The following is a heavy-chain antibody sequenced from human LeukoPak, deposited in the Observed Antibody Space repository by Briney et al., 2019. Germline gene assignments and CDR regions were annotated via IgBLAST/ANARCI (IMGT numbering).Heavy chain of an antibody. CDR2: INPNSGGT. V-gene: IGHV1-2*02. CDR3: ARDLQHSSSWYPLYYMDV. J-gene: IGHJ6*03. Sequence: ASVKVSCKASGYTFTGYYMHWVRQAPGQGLEWMGWINPNSGGTNYAQKFQGRVTMTRDTSISTAYMELSRLRSDDTAVYYCARDLQHSSSWYPLYYMDVWGKGTTVTISS. D-gene: IGHD6-13*01. CDR1: GYTFTGYY.